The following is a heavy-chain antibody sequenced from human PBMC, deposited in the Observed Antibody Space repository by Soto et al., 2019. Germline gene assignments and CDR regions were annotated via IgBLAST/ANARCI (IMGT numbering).Heavy chain of an antibody. D-gene: IGHD3-22*01. V-gene: IGHV4-31*02. CDR1: GGSISSGGYY. CDR2: IYYSGST. J-gene: IGHJ4*02. CDR3: ARDRYFCGSSGCGKYFKN. Sequence: SVSLSFTWTVSGGSISSGGYYWSWIRQHPGKGLEWIWHIYYSGSTYYNPSLTSRVTISVDTSKNQFSLKLSSVTAADTRVSYCARDRYFCGSSGCGKYFKNLDQVTLVTFS.